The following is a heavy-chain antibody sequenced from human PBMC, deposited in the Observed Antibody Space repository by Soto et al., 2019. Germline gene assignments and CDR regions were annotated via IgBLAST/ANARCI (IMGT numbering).Heavy chain of an antibody. V-gene: IGHV1-18*01. Sequence: GASVKVSCKASGYTFTSYGISWVRQAPGQGLEWMGWISAYNGNTKYAQKLQGRVTMTTDTSTSTAYMELRSLRSDDTAVYYCARVLPERSLIAAAGISPWFDPWGQGTLVTVSS. CDR3: ARVLPERSLIAAAGISPWFDP. CDR2: ISAYNGNT. D-gene: IGHD6-13*01. CDR1: GYTFTSYG. J-gene: IGHJ5*02.